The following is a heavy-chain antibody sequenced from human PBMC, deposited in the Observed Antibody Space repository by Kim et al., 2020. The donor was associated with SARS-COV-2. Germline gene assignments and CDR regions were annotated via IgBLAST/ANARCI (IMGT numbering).Heavy chain of an antibody. J-gene: IGHJ1*01. CDR1: GFTFSSYG. V-gene: IGHV3-33*01. D-gene: IGHD2-15*01. CDR2: IWYDGSNK. Sequence: GGSLRLSCAASGFTFSSYGMHWVRQAPGKGLEWVAVIWYDGSNKYYADSVKGRFTISRDNSKNTLYLQMNSLRAEDTAVYYCARDALWVVAATPQYFQHWGQGTLVTVSS. CDR3: ARDALWVVAATPQYFQH.